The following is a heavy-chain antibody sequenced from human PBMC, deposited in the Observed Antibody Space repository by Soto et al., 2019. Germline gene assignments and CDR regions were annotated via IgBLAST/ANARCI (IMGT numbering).Heavy chain of an antibody. J-gene: IGHJ6*02. CDR3: AKDPKTHPYDFWSGYPGPYGMDV. D-gene: IGHD3-3*01. CDR2: ISGSGGST. V-gene: IGHV3-23*01. CDR1: GFTFSSYA. Sequence: GSLRLSCAASGFTFSSYAMSWVRQAPGKGLEWVSAISGSGGSTYYADSVKGRFTISRDNSKNTLYLQMNSLRAEDTAVYYCAKDPKTHPYDFWSGYPGPYGMDVWGQGTTVTVSS.